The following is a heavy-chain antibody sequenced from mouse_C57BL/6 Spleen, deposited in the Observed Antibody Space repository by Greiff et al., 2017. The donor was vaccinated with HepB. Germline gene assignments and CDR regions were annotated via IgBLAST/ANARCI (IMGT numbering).Heavy chain of an antibody. CDR1: GYAFSSYW. J-gene: IGHJ4*01. CDR3: ARSVITTYAMDY. V-gene: IGHV1-80*01. Sequence: VQLQQSGAELVKPGASVKISCKASGYAFSSYWMNWVKQRPGKGLEWIGQIYPGDGDTNYNGKFKGKATLTADKSSSTAYMQLSSLTSEDSAVYICARSVITTYAMDYWGQGTSVTVSS. D-gene: IGHD1-1*01. CDR2: IYPGDGDT.